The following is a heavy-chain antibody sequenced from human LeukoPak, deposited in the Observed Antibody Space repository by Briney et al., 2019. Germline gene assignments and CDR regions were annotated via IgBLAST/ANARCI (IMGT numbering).Heavy chain of an antibody. V-gene: IGHV3-66*01. CDR1: EFTVTDSY. J-gene: IGHJ4*02. D-gene: IGHD2-21*02. CDR2: IYYDGGT. Sequence: GGSLRLSCAASEFTVTDSYMSWVRQAPGKGLEWVSIIYYDGGTFYTDSVKGRFSISRDNSRKTLYLQMNSLRAEDTAVYYCAIGPRAYCGGDCYPFDYWGQGTVVTVSP. CDR3: AIGPRAYCGGDCYPFDY.